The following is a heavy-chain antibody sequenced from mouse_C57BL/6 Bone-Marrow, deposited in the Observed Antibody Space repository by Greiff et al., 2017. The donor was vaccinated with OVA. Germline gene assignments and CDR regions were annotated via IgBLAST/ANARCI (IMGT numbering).Heavy chain of an antibody. D-gene: IGHD1-1*01. J-gene: IGHJ2*01. CDR1: GYTFTSYW. V-gene: IGHV1-64*01. CDR3: ARRGYYGSPYFDY. Sequence: QVQLKQPGAELVKPGASVKLSCKASGYTFTSYWMHWVKQRPGQGLEWIGMIHPNSGSTNYNEKFKSKATLTVDKSSSTAYMQLSSLTAEDTAVYYCARRGYYGSPYFDYWGQGTTLTVSS. CDR2: IHPNSGST.